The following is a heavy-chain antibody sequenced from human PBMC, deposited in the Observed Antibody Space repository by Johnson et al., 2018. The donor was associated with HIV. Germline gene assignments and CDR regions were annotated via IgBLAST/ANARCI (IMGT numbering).Heavy chain of an antibody. D-gene: IGHD6-13*01. V-gene: IGHV3-20*04. Sequence: VQLVESGGGLIQPGGSLRLSCAASGFFFDDYGLTWVRQPPGRGLELVPGINWNGGSTGSTDSVKGRFPISRDNAKNFLYLQMNSLRVEDTALYYCARLMAARTLDDAFDLWGQGTMVTVSS. J-gene: IGHJ3*01. CDR2: INWNGGST. CDR3: ARLMAARTLDDAFDL. CDR1: GFFFDDYG.